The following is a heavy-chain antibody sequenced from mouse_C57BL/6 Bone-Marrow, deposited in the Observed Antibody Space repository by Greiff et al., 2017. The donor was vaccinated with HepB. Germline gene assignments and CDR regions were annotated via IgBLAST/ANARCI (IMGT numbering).Heavy chain of an antibody. J-gene: IGHJ2*01. CDR1: GYTFTSYG. CDR3: ARRVRVYFDY. V-gene: IGHV1-81*01. CDR2: IYPRSGNT. Sequence: VKLMESGAELARPGASVKLSCKASGYTFTSYGISWVKQRTGQGLEWIGEIYPRSGNTYYNEKFKGKATLTADKSSSTAYMELRSLTSEDSAVYFCARRVRVYFDYWGQGTTLTVSS.